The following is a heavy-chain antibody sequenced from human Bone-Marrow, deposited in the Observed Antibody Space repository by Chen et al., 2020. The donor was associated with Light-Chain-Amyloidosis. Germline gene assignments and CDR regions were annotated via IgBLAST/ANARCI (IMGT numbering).Heavy chain of an antibody. D-gene: IGHD3-3*01. CDR2: IHSSGST. Sequence: QVQLQESGPGLVKPSETLSLTCTVSGGSLRSSSYYWGWIRQPPGKGLEWIGSIHSSGSTYYSPSLKSRVTISVDTSKNQFSLKLDSVTAADTAVYYCTGDVRLEWAFYWGQGILVTVSS. V-gene: IGHV4-39*07. J-gene: IGHJ4*02. CDR3: TGDVRLEWAFY. CDR1: GGSLRSSSYY.